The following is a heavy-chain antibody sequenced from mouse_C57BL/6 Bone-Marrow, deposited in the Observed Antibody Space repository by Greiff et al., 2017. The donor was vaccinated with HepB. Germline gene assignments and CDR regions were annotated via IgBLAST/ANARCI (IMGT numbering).Heavy chain of an antibody. CDR2: IDPSDSYT. CDR3: AISLGAWFAY. V-gene: IGHV1-69*01. D-gene: IGHD4-1*01. CDR1: GYTFTSYW. J-gene: IGHJ3*01. Sequence: QVQLQQPGAELVMPGASVKLSCKASGYTFTSYWMHWVKQRPGQGLEWIGEIDPSDSYTNYNQKFKGKSTLTVDKSSSTAYMQLSSLTSEDSAVYYCAISLGAWFAYWGQGTLVTVSA.